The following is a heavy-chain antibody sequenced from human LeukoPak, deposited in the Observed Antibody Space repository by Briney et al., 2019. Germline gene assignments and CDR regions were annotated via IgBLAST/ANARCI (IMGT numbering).Heavy chain of an antibody. J-gene: IGHJ6*02. V-gene: IGHV4-39*01. CDR3: ARHERLVYLGMDV. Sequence: PSETLSLTCTVSGGSLSSSSYYWGWLRQPPGRGREWIGSIYYSGSTYYNPSPKSRVPISVATSKNQFSLKLSSVTAADTAVYYCARHERLVYLGMDVWGQGTTVTVSS. CDR1: GGSLSSSSYY. CDR2: IYYSGST.